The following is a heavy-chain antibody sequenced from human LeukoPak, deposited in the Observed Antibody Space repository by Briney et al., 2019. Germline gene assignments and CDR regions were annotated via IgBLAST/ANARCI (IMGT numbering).Heavy chain of an antibody. V-gene: IGHV4-59*01. CDR3: ARGVVAATQRHNYYYYMDV. Sequence: SETLSLTCTVSGGSISSYYWSWIRQPPGKGLEWIGYIYYSGSTNYNPSLKSRVTISVATSKNQFSLKLSSVTAADTAVYYCARGVVAATQRHNYYYYMDVWGKGTTVTVSS. J-gene: IGHJ6*03. D-gene: IGHD2-15*01. CDR2: IYYSGST. CDR1: GGSISSYY.